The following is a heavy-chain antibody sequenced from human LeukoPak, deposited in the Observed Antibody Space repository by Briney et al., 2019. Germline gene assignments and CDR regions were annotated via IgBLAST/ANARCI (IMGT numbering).Heavy chain of an antibody. CDR2: ISYDGSNK. V-gene: IGHV3-30*18. CDR3: AKDHGGIAI. D-gene: IGHD6-13*01. CDR1: GFTFSSYG. Sequence: GGSLRLSCAASGFTFSSYGMHWGRQAPGKGLEWVAVISYDGSNKYYADSVKGRFTISRDNSKNTLYLQMNSLRAEDTAVYYCAKDHGGIAIWGQGTMVTVSS. J-gene: IGHJ3*02.